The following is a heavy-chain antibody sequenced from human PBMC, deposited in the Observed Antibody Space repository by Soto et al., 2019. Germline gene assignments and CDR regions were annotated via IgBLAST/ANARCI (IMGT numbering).Heavy chain of an antibody. CDR1: GGSFSGYY. J-gene: IGHJ5*02. D-gene: IGHD3-22*01. CDR3: ARGADSSGHNWFDP. Sequence: QVQLQQWGAGLLKPSETLSLTCAVYGGSFSGYYWSWIRQPPGKGLEWIGEINHSGSTNYNPSLKSRVTLSVDTSKNQFSLKLSSVTAADTAVYYCARGADSSGHNWFDPWGQGTLVTVSS. CDR2: INHSGST. V-gene: IGHV4-34*01.